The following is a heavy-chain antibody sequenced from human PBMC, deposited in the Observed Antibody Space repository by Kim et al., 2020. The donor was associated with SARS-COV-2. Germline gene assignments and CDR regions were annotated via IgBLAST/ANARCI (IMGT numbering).Heavy chain of an antibody. CDR2: FDPEDGET. D-gene: IGHD5-12*01. J-gene: IGHJ6*01. CDR1: GYTLTELS. V-gene: IGHV1-24*01. CDR3: ATDRRGYSCYGAYYGMDV. Sequence: ASVTVSCKVSGYTLTELSMHWVRQAPGKGLEWMGGFDPEDGETIYAQKFQGRVTMTEDTSTDTAYIELSSLRSEDTAVHYFATDRRGYSCYGAYYGMDVW.